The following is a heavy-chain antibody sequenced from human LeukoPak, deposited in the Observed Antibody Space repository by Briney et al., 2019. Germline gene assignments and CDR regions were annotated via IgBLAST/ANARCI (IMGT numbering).Heavy chain of an antibody. CDR3: ARDQRNYYDSSGYYARFDY. CDR1: GFTFSSYS. J-gene: IGHJ4*02. D-gene: IGHD3-22*01. Sequence: PGGSLRLSCAASGFTFSSYSMNWVRQAPGKGLEWVSYISSSSSTIYYADSVKGRFTISRDNAKNSLYLQMNSLRDGDTAVYYCARDQRNYYDSSGYYARFDYWGLGTLVTVSS. CDR2: ISSSSSTI. V-gene: IGHV3-48*02.